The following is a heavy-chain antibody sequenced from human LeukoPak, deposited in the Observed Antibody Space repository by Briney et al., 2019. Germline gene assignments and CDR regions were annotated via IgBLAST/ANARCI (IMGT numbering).Heavy chain of an antibody. J-gene: IGHJ2*01. CDR1: GGSISSYY. D-gene: IGHD2-21*02. Sequence: SETLSLTCTVSGGSISSYYWSWIRQPPGKGLEWIGYIHYSGSTNYNPSLKSRVTISVDTSKNQFSLKLSSVTAADTAVYYCARHSAYCGGDCYSKLGYFDLWGRGTLVTVSS. V-gene: IGHV4-59*08. CDR2: IHYSGST. CDR3: ARHSAYCGGDCYSKLGYFDL.